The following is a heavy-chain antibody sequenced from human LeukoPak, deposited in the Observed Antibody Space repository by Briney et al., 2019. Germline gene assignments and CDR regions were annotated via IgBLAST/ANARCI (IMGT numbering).Heavy chain of an antibody. CDR2: IYSGGDT. D-gene: IGHD7-27*01. CDR1: GFTVSSNF. Sequence: GGSLRLSCAASGFTVSSNFMSWVRQAPGKGPEWVSVIYSGGDTYYADSVKGRFTISRDNSKNMLYLQMNSLRAEDTAVYYCARELGMTHDYWGQGTLVTVSS. CDR3: ARELGMTHDY. V-gene: IGHV3-53*01. J-gene: IGHJ4*02.